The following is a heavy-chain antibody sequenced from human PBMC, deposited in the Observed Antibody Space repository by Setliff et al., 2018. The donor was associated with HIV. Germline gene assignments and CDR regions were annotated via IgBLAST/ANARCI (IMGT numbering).Heavy chain of an antibody. D-gene: IGHD3-22*01. J-gene: IGHJ4*02. CDR2: INHSGST. CDR3: ASLLSRGYYYDRSGYSYRDY. Sequence: PSETLSLTCTVSGASISRHFWSWIRQPPGKGLEWIGEINHSGSTNYNPSLKSRVTISVDTSKNQFSLKLSSVTAADTAVYYCASLLSRGYYYDRSGYSYRDYWGQGTLVTVSS. CDR1: GASISRHF. V-gene: IGHV4-34*01.